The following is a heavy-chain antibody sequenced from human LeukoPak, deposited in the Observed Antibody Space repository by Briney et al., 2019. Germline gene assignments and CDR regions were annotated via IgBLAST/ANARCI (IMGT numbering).Heavy chain of an antibody. CDR2: IYHGDSDT. D-gene: IGHD6-13*01. Sequence: GESQKISCKGSGYSFTSYWIGWVRQMPGKGLGWMGIIYHGDSDTSHSPSFQGQVTISADKSISTAYLQGSSLKASDTAMYYCARRSGIAVDYWGQGTLVTVSS. CDR3: ARRSGIAVDY. J-gene: IGHJ4*02. CDR1: GYSFTSYW. V-gene: IGHV5-51*01.